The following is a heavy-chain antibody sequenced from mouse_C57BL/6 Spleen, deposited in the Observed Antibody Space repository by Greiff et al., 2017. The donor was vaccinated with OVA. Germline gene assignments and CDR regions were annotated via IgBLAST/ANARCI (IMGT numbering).Heavy chain of an antibody. D-gene: IGHD1-1*01. CDR1: GFNIKDYY. CDR2: IDPEDGDT. CDR3: TTHYGSSPYWYFDV. V-gene: IGHV14-1*01. J-gene: IGHJ1*03. Sequence: VQLQQSGAELVRPGASVKLSCTASGFNIKDYYMHWVKQRPEQGLEWIGRIDPEDGDTEYAPKFPGKATMTADTSSNTAYLQLSSLTSEDTAVYYCTTHYGSSPYWYFDVWGTGTTVTVSS.